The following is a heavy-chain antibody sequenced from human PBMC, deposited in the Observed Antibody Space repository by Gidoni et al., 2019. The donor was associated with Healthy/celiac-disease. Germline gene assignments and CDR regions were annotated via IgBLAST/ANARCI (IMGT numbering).Heavy chain of an antibody. CDR2: ISGSGGST. J-gene: IGHJ6*02. D-gene: IGHD2-8*01. V-gene: IGHV3-23*01. CDR1: GFPFSSYA. CDR3: AKDSAREAYAPLYYYYYGMDV. Sequence: EVQLLESGGGLVQPGGSLRLSCAASGFPFSSYAMSWVRQAPGKGLEWVSAISGSGGSTYYADSVKGRFTISRDNSKNTLYLQMNSLRAEDTAVYYCAKDSAREAYAPLYYYYYGMDVWGQGTTVTVSS.